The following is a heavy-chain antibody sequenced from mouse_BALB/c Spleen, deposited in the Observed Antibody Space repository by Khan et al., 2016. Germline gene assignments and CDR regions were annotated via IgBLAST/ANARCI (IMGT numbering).Heavy chain of an antibody. CDR2: IDPENGNT. J-gene: IGHJ3*01. D-gene: IGHD1-1*01. CDR1: GFNIKDYY. V-gene: IGHV14-1*02. Sequence: VQLQQSGAELVRPGALVKLSCKASGFNIKDYYMHWVKQRPEQGMEWIGWIDPENGNTIYDPKFQGKASITAEKSSNTADLQLSSLTSEDTTVYYCALYCSWFAYWGQGTLVTFSP. CDR3: ALYCSWFAY.